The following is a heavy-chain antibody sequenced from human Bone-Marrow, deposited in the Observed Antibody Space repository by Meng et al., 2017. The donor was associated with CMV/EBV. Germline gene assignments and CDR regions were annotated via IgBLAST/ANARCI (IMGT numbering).Heavy chain of an antibody. CDR1: GFTFSTYS. Sequence: GESLKISCAASGFTFSTYSMSWVRQAPGKGLEWVSSISSSSSYIYYADSVKGRFTISRDNSKNTLYLVMNSLRAEDTAIYYCVRNAGGWGQGTLVTVSS. V-gene: IGHV3-21*04. J-gene: IGHJ4*02. D-gene: IGHD1-1*01. CDR2: ISSSSSYI. CDR3: VRNAGG.